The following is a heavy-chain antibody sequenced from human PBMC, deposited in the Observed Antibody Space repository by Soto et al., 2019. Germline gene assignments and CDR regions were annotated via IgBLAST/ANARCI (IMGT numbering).Heavy chain of an antibody. CDR2: IGHTGRSI. CDR1: GFNFSIFE. CDR3: ARIHHSSSVPIY. J-gene: IGHJ4*02. V-gene: IGHV3-48*03. D-gene: IGHD6-19*01. Sequence: PWGSLQLSCASDGFNFSIFEMSWVRQAPGKGLEWISYIGHTGRSIYYADSVKGRITVSRDNAKNSLYLQLSSLTVEDTAVYYCARIHHSSSVPIYWGRGTLVTVSS.